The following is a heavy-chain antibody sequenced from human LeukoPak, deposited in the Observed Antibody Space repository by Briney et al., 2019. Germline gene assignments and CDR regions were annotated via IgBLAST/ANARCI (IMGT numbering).Heavy chain of an antibody. CDR3: ARDDYYDSSAYRENPFDV. J-gene: IGHJ3*01. CDR2: IIPILGTT. V-gene: IGHV1-69*13. D-gene: IGHD3-22*01. CDR1: GDTFSSYA. Sequence: SVKVSCKASGDTFSSYAISWLRQAPGQGLEWMGGIIPILGTTNYAQKFQGRVTITADESTSTLYMELRGLRSEDTAIYYCARDDYYDSSAYRENPFDVWGQGTMVTVSS.